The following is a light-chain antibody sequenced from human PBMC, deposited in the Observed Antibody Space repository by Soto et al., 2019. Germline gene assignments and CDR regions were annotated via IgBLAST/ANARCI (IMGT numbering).Light chain of an antibody. V-gene: IGLV1-47*02. CDR1: SSNIGRNS. Sequence: QSVLTQPPSASGTPGQRVTISCSGSSSNIGRNSVYWYQQLPKTAPKLLMYNNNQRPSGVPDRFSGSKSGTSASLAISGLRSEDEADYYCAAWDESLSGVVFGGGTKLTVL. CDR2: NNN. J-gene: IGLJ2*01. CDR3: AAWDESLSGVV.